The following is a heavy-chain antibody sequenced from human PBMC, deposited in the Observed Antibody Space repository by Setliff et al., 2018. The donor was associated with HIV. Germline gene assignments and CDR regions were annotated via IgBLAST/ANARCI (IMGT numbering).Heavy chain of an antibody. CDR1: GASFSGYY. CDR3: ARVVWTAAAGTIDYYYYGMDV. CDR2: INHSGST. D-gene: IGHD6-13*01. Sequence: LSLTCAVYGASFSGYYWSWIRLPPGKGLEWIGEINHSGSTNYSPSLKSRVTISVDTSRNQFSLRLSSVTAADTDVYYCARVVWTAAAGTIDYYYYGMDVWGPGTMVTVSS. J-gene: IGHJ6*02. V-gene: IGHV4-34*01.